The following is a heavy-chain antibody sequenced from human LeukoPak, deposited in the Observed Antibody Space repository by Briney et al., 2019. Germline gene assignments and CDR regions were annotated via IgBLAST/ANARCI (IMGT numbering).Heavy chain of an antibody. Sequence: GGSLRLSCAASGFTFSSYAMTWVRQAPGKGLEWVSGISWNSGSIGYADSVKGRFTISRDNAKNSLYLQMNSLRAEDTAVYYCAGGVGDYWGQGTLVTVSS. D-gene: IGHD2-8*02. CDR2: ISWNSGSI. J-gene: IGHJ4*02. CDR3: AGGVGDY. V-gene: IGHV3-21*01. CDR1: GFTFSSYA.